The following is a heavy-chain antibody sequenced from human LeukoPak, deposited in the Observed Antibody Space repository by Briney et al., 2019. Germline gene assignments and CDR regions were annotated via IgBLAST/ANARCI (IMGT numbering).Heavy chain of an antibody. D-gene: IGHD3-16*01. CDR2: IGTAGDT. CDR1: GFTFSSYD. J-gene: IGHJ6*03. Sequence: GGSLRLSCAASGFTFSSYDMHWVRQATGKGLEWVSAIGTAGDTYYPGSVKGRFTISRENAKNSLYLRMNSLRAGDTAVYYCARNVLGYYYYMDVWGKGTTVTVSS. CDR3: ARNVLGYYYYMDV. V-gene: IGHV3-13*01.